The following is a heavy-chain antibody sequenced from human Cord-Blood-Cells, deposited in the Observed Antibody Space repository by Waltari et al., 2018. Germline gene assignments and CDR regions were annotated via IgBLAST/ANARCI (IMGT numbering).Heavy chain of an antibody. CDR2: ISNDGSNK. CDR3: AKDLIVLVVYGTLDY. Sequence: QVQLVESGGGVVQPGKSLRLSCAASGVTFSSYGMHWVRQAPGKGLEWVAVISNDGSNKYYADSVKGRFTISRDNSKNTLYLQMNSLRAEDTAVYYCAKDLIVLVVYGTLDYCGQGTLVTVSS. CDR1: GVTFSSYG. J-gene: IGHJ4*02. V-gene: IGHV3-30*18. D-gene: IGHD2-8*02.